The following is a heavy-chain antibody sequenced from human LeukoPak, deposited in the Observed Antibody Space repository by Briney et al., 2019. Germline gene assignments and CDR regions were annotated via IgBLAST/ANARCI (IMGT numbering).Heavy chain of an antibody. Sequence: GALRPSWAAPGFPFSSYAISWGRPAPGKGLEGGSAISGSGGSTYYADSVKGRFTISRDNSKNTLYLQMNSLRAEDTAVYYCARGIAAAGIKQIDYWGQGTLVTVSS. CDR1: GFPFSSYA. CDR3: ARGIAAAGIKQIDY. V-gene: IGHV3-23*01. CDR2: ISGSGGST. D-gene: IGHD6-13*01. J-gene: IGHJ4*02.